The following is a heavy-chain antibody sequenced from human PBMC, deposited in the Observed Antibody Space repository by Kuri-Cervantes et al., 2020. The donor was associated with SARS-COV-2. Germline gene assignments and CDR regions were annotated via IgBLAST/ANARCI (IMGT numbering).Heavy chain of an antibody. J-gene: IGHJ2*01. D-gene: IGHD3-3*01. CDR1: GGTFSSYA. CDR3: ARAHAYDFWSGYSHWYFDL. Sequence: SVKVSCKASGGTFSSYAISWVRQAPGQGLEWMGRIIPIFGTANYAQKFQGRVTITRNTSISTAYMELSSLRSEDTAVYYCARAHAYDFWSGYSHWYFDLWGRGTLVTVSS. V-gene: IGHV1-69*05. CDR2: IIPIFGTA.